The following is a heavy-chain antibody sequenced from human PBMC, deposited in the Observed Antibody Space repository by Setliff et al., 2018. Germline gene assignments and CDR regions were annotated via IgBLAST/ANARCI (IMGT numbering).Heavy chain of an antibody. V-gene: IGHV3-30*02. D-gene: IGHD1-20*01. Sequence: GGSLRLSCAASGFSFTDAWMNWVRQAPGKGLEWVAFMQTDGITKNYADSVKGRFTMSRDNSKNTLYLQMNSLRAEDTAVYYCARVGLSGTSGYYYYMDVWGKGTTVTSP. J-gene: IGHJ6*03. CDR1: GFSFTDAW. CDR2: MQTDGITK. CDR3: ARVGLSGTSGYYYYMDV.